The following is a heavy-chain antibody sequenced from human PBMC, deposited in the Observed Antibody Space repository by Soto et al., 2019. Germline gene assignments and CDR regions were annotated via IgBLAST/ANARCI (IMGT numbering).Heavy chain of an antibody. D-gene: IGHD5-18*01. CDR1: GGTFSSYA. Sequence: QVQLVQSGAEVKKPGSSVKVSCKASGGTFSSYAISWVRQAPGQGLEWMGGIIPIFGTANYAQKFQGRVTMTADESTGTAYMELSSLISEDTAVYYCATPSPHGYSYGLYYYYYYGMDVWGQGTTVTVSS. CDR2: IIPIFGTA. CDR3: ATPSPHGYSYGLYYYYYYGMDV. V-gene: IGHV1-69*12. J-gene: IGHJ6*02.